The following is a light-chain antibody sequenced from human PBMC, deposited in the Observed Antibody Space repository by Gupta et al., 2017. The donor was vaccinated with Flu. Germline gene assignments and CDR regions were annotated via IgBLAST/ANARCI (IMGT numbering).Light chain of an antibody. CDR2: EVS. CDR3: SSYAGSYWV. CDR1: SSDVGGYNY. Sequence: QPALTQPPSASGSPGQSVTISCTGTSSDVGGYNYVSWYQQHPGKAPKLMIYEVSKRPSGVPDRFSGSKSGTTASLTVSGLQAEDEADYYCSSYAGSYWVFGGGTKLTVL. J-gene: IGLJ3*02. V-gene: IGLV2-8*01.